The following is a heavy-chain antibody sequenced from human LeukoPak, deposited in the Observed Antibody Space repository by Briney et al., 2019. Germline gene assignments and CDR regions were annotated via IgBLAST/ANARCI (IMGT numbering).Heavy chain of an antibody. J-gene: IGHJ6*02. D-gene: IGHD4-11*01. V-gene: IGHV3-30-3*01. CDR3: ARPLQRYYYYGMDV. CDR1: GFTFSSYA. Sequence: GRSLRLSCAASGFTFSSYAMHWVRQAPGKGLEWVAVISYDGSNKYYADSVKGRFTISRDNSKNTLYLQTNSLRAEDTAVYYCARPLQRYYYYGMDVWGQGTTVTVSS. CDR2: ISYDGSNK.